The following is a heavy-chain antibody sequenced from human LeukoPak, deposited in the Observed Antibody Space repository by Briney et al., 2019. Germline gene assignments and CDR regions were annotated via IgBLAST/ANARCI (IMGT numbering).Heavy chain of an antibody. V-gene: IGHV3-33*01. CDR3: ASSVIPQQWLEN. CDR2: IWYDGSNK. D-gene: IGHD6-19*01. J-gene: IGHJ4*02. CDR1: GFTFSSYG. Sequence: PGRSLRLSCAASGFTFSSYGMHWVRQAPGKGLEWVAVIWYDGSNKYYADSVKGRFTISRDNSKNTLYLQMNSLRAEDTAVYYCASSVIPQQWLENWGQGTLVTVSS.